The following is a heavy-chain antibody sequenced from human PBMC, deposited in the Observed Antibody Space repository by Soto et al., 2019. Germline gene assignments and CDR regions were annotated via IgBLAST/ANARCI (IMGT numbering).Heavy chain of an antibody. CDR3: AAGYSSSWSFDP. CDR2: INAGNGNT. J-gene: IGHJ5*02. CDR1: GYTFTSYA. V-gene: IGHV1-3*01. Sequence: GASVKVSCKASGYTFTSYAMHWVRQAPGQRLEWMGWINAGNGNTKYSQKFQGRVTITRDTSASTAYMELSSLRSEDTAVYYCAAGYSSSWSFDPWGQGTLVTVSS. D-gene: IGHD6-13*01.